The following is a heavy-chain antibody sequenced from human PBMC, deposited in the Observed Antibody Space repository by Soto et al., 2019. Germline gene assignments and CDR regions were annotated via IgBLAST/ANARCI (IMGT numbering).Heavy chain of an antibody. D-gene: IGHD3-10*01. Sequence: QLQLQESGSGLVKPSQTLSLTCAVSGGSISSGGYSWSCIRQPPGKCLEWIGYSYPSVSTYYNPSLKSRVTISVDRAENQFSLELSSVTAADTAVYYCARGGDYYGSGSYFVWFDPWGQGTLVTVSS. CDR2: SYPSVST. CDR1: GGSISSGGYS. V-gene: IGHV4-30-2*01. CDR3: ARGGDYYGSGSYFVWFDP. J-gene: IGHJ5*02.